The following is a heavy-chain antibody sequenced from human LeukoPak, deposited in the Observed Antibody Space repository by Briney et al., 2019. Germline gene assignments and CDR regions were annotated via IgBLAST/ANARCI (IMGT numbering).Heavy chain of an antibody. D-gene: IGHD3-3*01. Sequence: GRSLRLSCAASGFTFSSYAMHWVRQAPGKGLEWVAVISYDGSNKYYADSVKGRFTISRDNSKNTLYLQMNSLRAEDTAVYYCARAFYEYGGQEPLVTVS. J-gene: IGHJ4*02. V-gene: IGHV3-30-3*01. CDR1: GFTFSSYA. CDR3: ARAFYEY. CDR2: ISYDGSNK.